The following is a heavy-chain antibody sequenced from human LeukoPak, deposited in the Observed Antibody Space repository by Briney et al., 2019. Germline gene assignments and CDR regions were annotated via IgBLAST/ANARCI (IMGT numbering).Heavy chain of an antibody. J-gene: IGHJ4*02. V-gene: IGHV4-34*01. CDR3: ARVSNVDTAMADY. CDR1: GGSFSGYY. D-gene: IGHD5-18*01. Sequence: PSETLSLTCAVYGGSFSGYYWSWIRQPPGKGLEWIGEINHSGSTNYNPSLKSRVTISVDTSKNQFSLKLSSVTAAGTAVYYCARVSNVDTAMADYWGQGTLVTVSS. CDR2: INHSGST.